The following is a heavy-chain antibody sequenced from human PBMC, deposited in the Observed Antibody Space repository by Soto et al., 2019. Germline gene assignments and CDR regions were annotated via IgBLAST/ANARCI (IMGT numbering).Heavy chain of an antibody. Sequence: GALRLSCVASEFIFSGYRMHWVRQAPGKGLEWVSSISSNSNNINYLDSVKGRFTISRDNAKTSMYLQMNSLRAEDTGVYYCVRERKQWLTNRVYNYGLDVWGQGTTVTVSS. CDR2: ISSNSNNI. V-gene: IGHV3-21*06. CDR1: EFIFSGYR. J-gene: IGHJ6*02. D-gene: IGHD6-19*01. CDR3: VRERKQWLTNRVYNYGLDV.